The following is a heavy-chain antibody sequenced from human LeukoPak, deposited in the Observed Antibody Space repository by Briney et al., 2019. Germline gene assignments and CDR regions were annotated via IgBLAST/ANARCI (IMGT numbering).Heavy chain of an antibody. V-gene: IGHV4-39*01. CDR3: ASHYCSSTSCYEYNWFDP. Sequence: SETLSLTCTVSGGSISSSYYWGWIRQPPGKGLEWIGSIYYSGSTYYNPSLKSRVTISVDTSKNQFSLKLSSVTAADTAVYYCASHYCSSTSCYEYNWFDPWGQGTLVTVSS. CDR2: IYYSGST. CDR1: GGSISSSYY. J-gene: IGHJ5*02. D-gene: IGHD2-2*01.